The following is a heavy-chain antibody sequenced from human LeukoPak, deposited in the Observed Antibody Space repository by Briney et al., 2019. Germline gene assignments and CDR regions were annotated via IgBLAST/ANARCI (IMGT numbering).Heavy chain of an antibody. CDR2: ISYDGSNK. J-gene: IGHJ4*02. CDR3: ARDPREAHYDFWSGYIY. D-gene: IGHD3-3*01. Sequence: GGSLRLSCAASGFTFSSYAMHWVRQAPGKGLEWVAVISYDGSNKYYADSVKGRFTISRDNSKKSLYLQMNSLRAEDTAVYYCARDPREAHYDFWSGYIYWGQGTLVTVSS. CDR1: GFTFSSYA. V-gene: IGHV3-30-3*01.